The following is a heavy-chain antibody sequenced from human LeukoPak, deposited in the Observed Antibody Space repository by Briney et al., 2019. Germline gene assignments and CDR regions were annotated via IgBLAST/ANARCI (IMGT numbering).Heavy chain of an antibody. V-gene: IGHV3-30*04. CDR2: ISYDGSNK. CDR3: ARDHDCSGGSCYSPSGNHYGMDV. CDR1: GFTFSSYA. J-gene: IGHJ6*02. D-gene: IGHD2-15*01. Sequence: PGGSLRLSCAASGFTFSSYAMHWVRQAPGKGLEWVAVISYDGSNKYYADSVKGRFTISRDNSKNTLYLQMNSLRAEDTAVYYCARDHDCSGGSCYSPSGNHYGMDVWGQGTTVTVSS.